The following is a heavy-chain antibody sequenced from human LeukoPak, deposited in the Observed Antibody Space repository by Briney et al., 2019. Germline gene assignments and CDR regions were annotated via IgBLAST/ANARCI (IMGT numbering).Heavy chain of an antibody. CDR1: GYTFTGYY. D-gene: IGHD5/OR15-5a*01. CDR3: ARVYDEGYYYMDV. V-gene: IGHV1-2*02. Sequence: ASVKVSCKASGYTFTGYYMHWVRQDPGQGLEWMGWISPNSGGTNYAQKFQGRVTMTRDTSISTAYMELSRLRSDDTAVYYCARVYDEGYYYMDVWGKGTTVTVSS. J-gene: IGHJ6*03. CDR2: ISPNSGGT.